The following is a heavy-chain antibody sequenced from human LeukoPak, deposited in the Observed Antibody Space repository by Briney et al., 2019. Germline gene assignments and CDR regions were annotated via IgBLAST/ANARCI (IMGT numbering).Heavy chain of an antibody. J-gene: IGHJ4*02. Sequence: PSETLSLTCAVYGGSFSGYYWSWIRQPPGKGLEWIGEINHSGSTNYNPSLKSRVTISVDTSKNQFSLKLSSVTAADTAVYYCARGDSSSGLDYWGQGTLVTVSS. V-gene: IGHV4-34*01. D-gene: IGHD6-19*01. CDR1: GGSFSGYY. CDR3: ARGDSSSGLDY. CDR2: INHSGST.